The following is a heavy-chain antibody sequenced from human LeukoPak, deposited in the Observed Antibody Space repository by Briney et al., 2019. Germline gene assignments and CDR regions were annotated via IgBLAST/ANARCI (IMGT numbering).Heavy chain of an antibody. J-gene: IGHJ2*01. CDR1: GDSISSGSYY. D-gene: IGHD3-22*01. CDR3: ARDEGVDASGYYSYWYFDL. V-gene: IGHV4-61*02. CDR2: IYTSGST. Sequence: PSQTLSLTCTVSGDSISSGSYYWSWIRQPAGKGLEWIGRIYTSGSTNYNPSLESRVTISLDTSKNQFSLKLSSVTAADTAVYYCARDEGVDASGYYSYWYFDLWGRGTLVTVSS.